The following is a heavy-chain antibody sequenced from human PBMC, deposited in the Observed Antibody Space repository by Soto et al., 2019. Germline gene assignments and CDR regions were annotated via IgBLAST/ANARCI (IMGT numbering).Heavy chain of an antibody. CDR1: GFTFSSYG. CDR3: AKPGPDYDFWSGYYSYYFDY. J-gene: IGHJ4*02. V-gene: IGHV3-30*18. CDR2: ISYDGSNK. Sequence: VQLVESGGGVVQPGRSLRLSCAASGFTFSSYGMHWVRQAPGKGLEWVAVISYDGSNKYYADSVKGRFTISRDNSKNTLYLQMNSLRAEDTAVYYCAKPGPDYDFWSGYYSYYFDYWGQGTLVTVSS. D-gene: IGHD3-3*01.